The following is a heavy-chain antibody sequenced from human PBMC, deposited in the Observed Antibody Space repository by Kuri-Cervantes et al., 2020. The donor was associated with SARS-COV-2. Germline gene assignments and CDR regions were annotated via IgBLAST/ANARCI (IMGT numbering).Heavy chain of an antibody. V-gene: IGHV3-33*01. D-gene: IGHD2-8*01. J-gene: IGHJ5*02. Sequence: GESLKISCVVSGFTFSNQGMHWVRQTPGKGLEWVAVIWYDGSNEYYADSVKGRFTISRDNSKNTLYPQMNSLRVEDTAVYYCARDMGAIVLVRRDWFDPWGPGTLVTVSS. CDR1: GFTFSNQG. CDR2: IWYDGSNE. CDR3: ARDMGAIVLVRRDWFDP.